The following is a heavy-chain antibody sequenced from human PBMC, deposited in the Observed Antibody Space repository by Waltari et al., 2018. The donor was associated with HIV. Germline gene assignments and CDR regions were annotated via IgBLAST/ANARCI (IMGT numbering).Heavy chain of an antibody. D-gene: IGHD6-19*01. V-gene: IGHV1-8*01. CDR2: MNPNSGNT. CDR3: ARARSGWYAPHMDV. CDR1: GYTFASYD. J-gene: IGHJ6*02. Sequence: QVHLVQSGAEVKRPGASVKVSCKTSGYTFASYDVHWVRPATGQGLEWRGWMNPNSGNTGNAQRLQRRVTMTRNTTISTADMELSSLLSGDTAVYYCARARSGWYAPHMDVWGQGTPVTVSS.